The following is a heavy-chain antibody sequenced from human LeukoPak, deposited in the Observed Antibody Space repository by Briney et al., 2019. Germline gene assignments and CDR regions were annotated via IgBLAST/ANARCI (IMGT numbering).Heavy chain of an antibody. Sequence: GGSLRLSCAASGFTISSYWMHWVRQGPGKGLVWVSRINSDGRNTGYADSVRGRFTISRDNAKNTLYLQMNSLRAEDTAVYYCVRADYCSSTTCHDWFDSWGQGTLVTVSS. J-gene: IGHJ5*01. CDR1: GFTISSYW. CDR2: INSDGRNT. D-gene: IGHD2-2*01. V-gene: IGHV3-74*01. CDR3: VRADYCSSTTCHDWFDS.